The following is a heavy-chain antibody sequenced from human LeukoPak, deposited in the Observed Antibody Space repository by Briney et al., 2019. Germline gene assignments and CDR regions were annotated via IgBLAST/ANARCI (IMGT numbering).Heavy chain of an antibody. Sequence: SETLSLTCTVSGGSISSYYWSWIRQPPGKGLEWIGYIYYNARSTKYSPSLKSRVTISVDMSKNQVSLKLSSVTAADTAVYYCARGEWALLPSAFDLWVQGTMVTVSS. D-gene: IGHD1-26*01. CDR1: GGSISSYY. CDR3: ARGEWALLPSAFDL. J-gene: IGHJ3*01. V-gene: IGHV4-59*01. CDR2: IYYNARST.